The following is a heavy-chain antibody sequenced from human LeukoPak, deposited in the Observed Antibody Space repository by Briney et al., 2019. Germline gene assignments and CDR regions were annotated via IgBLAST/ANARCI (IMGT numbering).Heavy chain of an antibody. D-gene: IGHD1-20*01. CDR2: MNPNSGNT. Sequence: ASVKVSCKASGYTFSSYDINWVRQATGQGLAWMGWMNPNSGNTGYAQKFQGRVTITRNTSISTAYMELSSLRSEDTAVYYCARGPFLAITGDYYYYMDVWGKGTTVTVSS. CDR1: GYTFSSYD. V-gene: IGHV1-8*03. CDR3: ARGPFLAITGDYYYYMDV. J-gene: IGHJ6*03.